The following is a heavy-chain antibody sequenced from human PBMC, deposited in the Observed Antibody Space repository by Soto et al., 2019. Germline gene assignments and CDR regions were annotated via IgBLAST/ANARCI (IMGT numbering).Heavy chain of an antibody. V-gene: IGHV3-30-3*01. D-gene: IGHD3-22*01. CDR3: ARDAYYYDSSGFDY. CDR1: GFTFSSYA. CDR2: ISYDGSNK. J-gene: IGHJ4*02. Sequence: GGSLRLSCAASGFTFSSYAMHWVRQAPGKGLEWVAVISYDGSNKYYADSVKGRFTISRDNSKNTLYLQMNSLRAEDTAVYYCARDAYYYDSSGFDYWGQGTLVTVSS.